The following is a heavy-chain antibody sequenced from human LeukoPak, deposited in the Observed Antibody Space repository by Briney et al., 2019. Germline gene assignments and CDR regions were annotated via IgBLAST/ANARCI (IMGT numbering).Heavy chain of an antibody. CDR2: ISYDGSNK. V-gene: IGHV3-30*04. CDR1: GFTFSSYA. Sequence: GRSLRLSCAASGFTFSSYAMHWVRQAPGKGLEWVAVISYDGSNKYYADSVKGRFTISRDNSKNTLYLQMNSLRAEDTAVYYCAREALAYYYGSGSSYFDYWGQGTLVTVSS. CDR3: AREALAYYYGSGSSYFDY. J-gene: IGHJ4*02. D-gene: IGHD3-10*01.